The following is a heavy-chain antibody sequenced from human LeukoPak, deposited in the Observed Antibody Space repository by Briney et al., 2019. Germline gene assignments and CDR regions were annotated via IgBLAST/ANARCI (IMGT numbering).Heavy chain of an antibody. Sequence: SETLSLTCTVSGDSLRGHYRSWIRQPPGKGLELIGHIYYTGTTYYNPSLNSRVTIPLDTSRNQFSLYVTSVTAADTAVYYCARFSSDCSTASCYLTYWGQGTLVTVSS. CDR1: GDSLRGHY. J-gene: IGHJ4*02. D-gene: IGHD2-2*01. V-gene: IGHV4-59*11. CDR2: IYYTGTT. CDR3: ARFSSDCSTASCYLTY.